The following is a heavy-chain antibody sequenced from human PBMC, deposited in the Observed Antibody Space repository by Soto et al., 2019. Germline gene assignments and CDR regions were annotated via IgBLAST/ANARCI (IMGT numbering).Heavy chain of an antibody. CDR2: ISSSSSYI. V-gene: IGHV3-21*01. J-gene: IGHJ6*02. CDR3: ARARLVVAQRWVVESVDYYYGMDA. CDR1: GFTFSSYS. D-gene: IGHD2-2*01. Sequence: KAGGSLRLSCAACGFTFSSYSMNWVRQAPGKGLEWVSSISSSSSYIYYADSVKGRFTMSRDNAKNSLYLQMNSLRAEDTAVYYCARARLVVAQRWVVESVDYYYGMDAWGQGTTFTVS.